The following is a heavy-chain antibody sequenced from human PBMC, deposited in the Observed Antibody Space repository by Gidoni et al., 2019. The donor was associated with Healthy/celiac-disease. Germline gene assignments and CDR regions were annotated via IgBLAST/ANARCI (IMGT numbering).Heavy chain of an antibody. CDR1: GFTFSSYS. D-gene: IGHD2-15*01. J-gene: IGHJ6*02. Sequence: EVQLVESGGGLVKPGGSLRLSCAASGFTFSSYSMNWVRQAPGKGLEWVSSISSSSSYIYYADSVKGRFTISRDNAKNSLYLQMNSLRAEDTAVYYCARGGIVVVAASRHQAYYYYGMDVWGQGTTVTVSS. CDR3: ARGGIVVVAASRHQAYYYYGMDV. V-gene: IGHV3-21*01. CDR2: ISSSSSYI.